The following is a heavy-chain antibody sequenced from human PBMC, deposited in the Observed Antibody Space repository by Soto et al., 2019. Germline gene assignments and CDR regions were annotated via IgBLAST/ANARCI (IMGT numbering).Heavy chain of an antibody. D-gene: IGHD4-17*01. J-gene: IGHJ3*02. Sequence: GGSLRLSCAASGFTFSSYSMNWVRQAPGKGLEWVSSISSSSSYIYYADSVKGRFTISRDNAKNSLYLQMNSLRAEDTAVYHCARGSLRYGAFAIWGQGTMVTVSS. V-gene: IGHV3-21*01. CDR2: ISSSSSYI. CDR3: ARGSLRYGAFAI. CDR1: GFTFSSYS.